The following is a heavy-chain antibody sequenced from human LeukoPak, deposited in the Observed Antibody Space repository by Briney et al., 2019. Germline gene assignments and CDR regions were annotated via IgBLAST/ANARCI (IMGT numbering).Heavy chain of an antibody. J-gene: IGHJ4*02. CDR1: GYTLTELS. D-gene: IGHD6-19*01. V-gene: IGHV1-24*01. CDR2: FDPEDGET. CDR3: ATVGSLYSSGSTYYFDY. Sequence: GASVKVSCKVSGYTLTELSMHWVRQAPGKGLEWMGGFDPEDGETIYAQKFQGRVTMTEDTSTDTAYMELSSLRSEDTAVYYCATVGSLYSSGSTYYFDYWGRGTLVTVSS.